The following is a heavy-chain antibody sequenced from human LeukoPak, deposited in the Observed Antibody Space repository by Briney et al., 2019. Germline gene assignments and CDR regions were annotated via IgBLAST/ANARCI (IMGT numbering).Heavy chain of an antibody. J-gene: IGHJ4*02. CDR1: GGSISSYY. CDR2: IYTSGST. Sequence: SETLSLTCTVSGGSISSYYWSWIRQPAGKGLEWIGRIYTSGSTNYNPSLKSRVTISVDTSKNQFSLKLSSVTAADTAVYYCARGPPYYYDYSGYYYVNWGQGTLVTVSS. V-gene: IGHV4-4*07. D-gene: IGHD3-22*01. CDR3: ARGPPYYYDYSGYYYVN.